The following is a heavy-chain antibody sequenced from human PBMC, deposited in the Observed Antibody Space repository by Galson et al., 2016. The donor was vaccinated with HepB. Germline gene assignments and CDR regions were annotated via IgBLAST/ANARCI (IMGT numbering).Heavy chain of an antibody. V-gene: IGHV4-59*01. J-gene: IGHJ4*02. CDR2: IYYTGST. CDR3: ASSSSSASEY. CDR1: GGSMSGNY. D-gene: IGHD6-19*01. Sequence: SETLSLTCTVSGGSMSGNYWSWIRQIPGKGLEWIAYIYYTGSTNYNPSLKRRVTISVDTSKNQIALRLRFMTAADTGVYYCASSSSSASEYWGQGILVTVSA.